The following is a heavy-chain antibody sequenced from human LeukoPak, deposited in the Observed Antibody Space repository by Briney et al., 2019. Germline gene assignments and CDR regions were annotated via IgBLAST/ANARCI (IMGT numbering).Heavy chain of an antibody. J-gene: IGHJ4*02. CDR1: GFTFSSYA. CDR2: ISGSGGST. D-gene: IGHD3-3*01. V-gene: IGHV3-23*01. Sequence: GGSLRLSCAASGFTFSSYAMSWVRQAPGKGLEWVSAISGSGGSTYYADSVKGRFTISRDNAKNSLSLQMNSLRAEDTAVYYCAREITTGRAFDYWGQGTLVTVSS. CDR3: AREITTGRAFDY.